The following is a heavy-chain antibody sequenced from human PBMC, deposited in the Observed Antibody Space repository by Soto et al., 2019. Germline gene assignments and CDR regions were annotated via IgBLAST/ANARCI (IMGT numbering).Heavy chain of an antibody. Sequence: GGSLRLSCAASGFTFSSYSMNWVRQAPGKGLEWVSSISSSSSYIYYAGSVKGRFTISRDNAKNSLYLQMNSLRAEDTAVYYDAGARRITMVRGVISNDAFDIWGQGTMVTVSS. D-gene: IGHD3-10*01. CDR3: AGARRITMVRGVISNDAFDI. CDR1: GFTFSSYS. V-gene: IGHV3-21*01. J-gene: IGHJ3*02. CDR2: ISSSSSYI.